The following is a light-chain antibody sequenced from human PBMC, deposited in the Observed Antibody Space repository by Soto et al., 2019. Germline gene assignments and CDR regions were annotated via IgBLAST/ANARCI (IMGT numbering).Light chain of an antibody. V-gene: IGKV1-27*01. Sequence: DFRMTQSPSTLSASVGDRVTITCRASQGISNYLAWYQQKPGKVPKLLIYAASTLQSGIPSRFSGSLSGTDFTLTISSLQSEDFAVYYCQQYNNWPLSFGQGTKVDIK. J-gene: IGKJ1*01. CDR1: QGISNY. CDR2: AAS. CDR3: QQYNNWPLS.